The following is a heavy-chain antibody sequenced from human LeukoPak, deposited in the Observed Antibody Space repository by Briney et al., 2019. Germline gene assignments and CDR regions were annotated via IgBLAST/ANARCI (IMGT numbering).Heavy chain of an antibody. D-gene: IGHD3-3*01. J-gene: IGHJ3*02. CDR1: GGSISSYY. V-gene: IGHV4-59*01. CDR3: ARDSRSYYDPVAFGI. Sequence: SETLSLTCTVSGGSISSYYWSWIRQPLGKGLEWIGYIYYSGSTNYNPSLKSRVTISVDTSKNQFSLKLSSVTAADTAVYYCARDSRSYYDPVAFGIWGQGTMVTVSS. CDR2: IYYSGST.